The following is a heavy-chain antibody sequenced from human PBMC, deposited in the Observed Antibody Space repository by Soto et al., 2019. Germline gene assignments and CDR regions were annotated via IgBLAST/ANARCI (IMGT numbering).Heavy chain of an antibody. D-gene: IGHD3-10*01. Sequence: QVQLQESGPGLVKPSQTLSITCTVSGGSISSGGYYWSWIRQHPGKGLEWIGYLYYSGSTYYNPSLKSRVTISVDTSKNQFSLKLSSVTAADTAVYYCARDLRFRGFYGMDVWGQGTTVTVSS. CDR2: LYYSGST. V-gene: IGHV4-31*03. CDR1: GGSISSGGYY. CDR3: ARDLRFRGFYGMDV. J-gene: IGHJ6*02.